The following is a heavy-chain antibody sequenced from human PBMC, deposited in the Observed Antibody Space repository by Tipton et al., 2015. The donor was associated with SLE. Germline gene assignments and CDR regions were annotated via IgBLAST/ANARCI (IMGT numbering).Heavy chain of an antibody. CDR2: IYYSGST. Sequence: TLSLICAVYGGSFSGYYWSWIRQPPGKGLEWIGYIYYSGSTNYNPSLKSRVTISVDTSKNQFSLKLSSVTAADTAVYYCARSMRVGSEDYWGQGTLVTVSS. J-gene: IGHJ4*02. CDR3: ARSMRVGSEDY. CDR1: GGSFSGYY. V-gene: IGHV4-59*01. D-gene: IGHD6-19*01.